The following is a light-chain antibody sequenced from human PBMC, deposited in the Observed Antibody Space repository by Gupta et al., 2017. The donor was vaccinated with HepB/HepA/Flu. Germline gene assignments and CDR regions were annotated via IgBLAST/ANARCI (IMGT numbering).Light chain of an antibody. CDR3: AAWDDSLSGWV. J-gene: IGLJ3*02. Sequence: SVLPQPPTRSGPPGQRFTISCSGSTSTIGSNYVYWYQQLPGTAPKLLIYRNNQRPSGVPDRFSGSKSGTSASLAISGLRAEDEADYYCAAWDDSLSGWVFGGGTKLTVL. V-gene: IGLV1-47*01. CDR2: RNN. CDR1: TSTIGSNY.